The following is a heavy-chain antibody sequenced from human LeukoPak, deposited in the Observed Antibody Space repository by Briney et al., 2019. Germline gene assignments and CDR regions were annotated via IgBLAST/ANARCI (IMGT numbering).Heavy chain of an antibody. CDR1: GGTFSSYA. J-gene: IGHJ6*02. CDR3: ARVRGAYYYDSSGYNYYGMDV. V-gene: IGHV1-69*04. D-gene: IGHD3-22*01. CDR2: IIPILGIA. Sequence: ASVKVSCKASGGTFSSYAISWVRQAPGQGLEWMGRIIPILGIADYAQKFQGRVTITADKSTSTAYMELSSLRSEDTAVYYCARVRGAYYYDSSGYNYYGMDVWGQGTTVTVSS.